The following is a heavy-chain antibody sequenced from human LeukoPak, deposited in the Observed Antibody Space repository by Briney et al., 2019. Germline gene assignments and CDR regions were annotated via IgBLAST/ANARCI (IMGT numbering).Heavy chain of an antibody. CDR1: GYSISSGYY. V-gene: IGHV4-38-2*02. D-gene: IGHD2-8*01. J-gene: IGHJ4*02. Sequence: SETLSLTCTVSGYSISSGYYWGWIRQPPGQGLEWIGSIYHSGSTYYNPSLKSRVTISVDTSKNQFSPKLRSVTAADTAVYYCARVTSRLGVCDYWGQGSLVTVSS. CDR3: ARVTSRLGVCDY. CDR2: IYHSGST.